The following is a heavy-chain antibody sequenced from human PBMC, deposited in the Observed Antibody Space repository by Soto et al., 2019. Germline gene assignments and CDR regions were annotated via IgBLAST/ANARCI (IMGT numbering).Heavy chain of an antibody. V-gene: IGHV1-2*02. CDR3: ASRGYCSSPSCHAKQTTVDY. CDR2: INPNSGGT. CDR1: GYTFTGYY. Sequence: QVQLVQSGAEVKKPGASVKVSCKASGYTFTGYYMHWVRQAPGQGLEWMGWINPNSGGTNYAQKFQGRVTMTRDTSISTAYRERSRLRSDDTAVYYCASRGYCSSPSCHAKQTTVDYWGQGTLVTVSS. J-gene: IGHJ4*02. D-gene: IGHD2-2*01.